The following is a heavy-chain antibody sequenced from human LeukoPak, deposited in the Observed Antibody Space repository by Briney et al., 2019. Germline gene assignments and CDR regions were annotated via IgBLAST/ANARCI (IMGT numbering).Heavy chain of an antibody. CDR2: IKSKTDGGTT. J-gene: IGHJ5*02. CDR1: GFTLSNAW. Sequence: PGGSLRLSCAASGFTLSNAWMSWVRQAPGKGLEWVGRIKSKTDGGTTDYAAPVKGRFTISRDDSKNTLYLQMNSLKTEDTAVYYCTTDPTYYDILTGYPRDNWFDPWGQGTLVTVSS. V-gene: IGHV3-15*01. D-gene: IGHD3-9*01. CDR3: TTDPTYYDILTGYPRDNWFDP.